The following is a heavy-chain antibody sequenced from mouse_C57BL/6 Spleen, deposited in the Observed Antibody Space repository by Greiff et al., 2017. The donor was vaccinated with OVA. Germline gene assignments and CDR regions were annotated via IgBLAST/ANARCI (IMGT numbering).Heavy chain of an antibody. CDR1: GYTFTSYT. D-gene: IGHD5-5*01. V-gene: IGHV1-4*01. J-gene: IGHJ4*01. CDR3: ARPTFESYYAMDY. CDR2: INPSSGYT. Sequence: VQLQQSGAELARPGASVKMSCKASGYTFTSYTMHWVKQRPGQGLEWIGYINPSSGYTKYNQKFKDKATLTADKSSSPAYMQLSSLTSEDSAVYYCARPTFESYYAMDYWGQGTSVTVSS.